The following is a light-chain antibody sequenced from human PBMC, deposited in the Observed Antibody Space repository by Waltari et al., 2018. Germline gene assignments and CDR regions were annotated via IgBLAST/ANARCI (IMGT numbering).Light chain of an antibody. CDR2: DVT. V-gene: IGLV2-14*03. CDR3: SSYTTRGTWV. Sequence: QSPLTQPASVSASPGQSITLPCTGAFRDLAAYSSVSWYQQPPARAPKLLIYDVTHRPSGVSDRLSGSKSGNTASLTISGLQPEDEADYYCSSYTTRGTWVFGGGTKLTVL. J-gene: IGLJ3*02. CDR1: FRDLAAYSS.